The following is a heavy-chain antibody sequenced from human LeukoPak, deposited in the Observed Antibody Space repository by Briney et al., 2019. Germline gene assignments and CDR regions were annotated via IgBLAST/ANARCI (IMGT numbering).Heavy chain of an antibody. Sequence: PSETLPLTCTVFGGSISTYYWTWIRQPPGKGLEYIGYIYYTGGHNYNPSLKSRVTISVDMSKNQFSLKLSSVTAADTAVYYCARISMVRGATLSWFDPWGQGTLVTVSS. V-gene: IGHV4-59*08. D-gene: IGHD3-10*01. CDR3: ARISMVRGATLSWFDP. J-gene: IGHJ5*02. CDR1: GGSISTYY. CDR2: IYYTGGH.